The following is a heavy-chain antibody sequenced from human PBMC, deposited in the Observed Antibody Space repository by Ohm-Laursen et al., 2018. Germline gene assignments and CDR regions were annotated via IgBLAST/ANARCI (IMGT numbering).Heavy chain of an antibody. CDR2: ISSSASTI. CDR3: AKDSSGGYYGMHV. J-gene: IGHJ6*02. CDR1: GFTFSDYY. V-gene: IGHV3-11*01. Sequence: SLRLSCAASGFTFSDYYMSWIRQAPGKGLEWVSYISSSASTIYYADSVKGRFTISRDNAKNSLYLQMNSLRAEDTALYYCAKDSSGGYYGMHVWGQGTTVTVSS. D-gene: IGHD3-10*01.